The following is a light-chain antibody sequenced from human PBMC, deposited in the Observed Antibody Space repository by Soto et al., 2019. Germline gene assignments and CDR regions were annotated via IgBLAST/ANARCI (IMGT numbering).Light chain of an antibody. Sequence: QSALTQPASVSGSPGQSITISCTGTSSDVGGYNYVSWYQQHPGKAPKLMIYEVSNRPSGVYNRFSGSKSGNTAALSISGLQAEDEADYYCSSYTSSSTIVVFGGGTQLTVL. CDR3: SSYTSSSTIVV. V-gene: IGLV2-14*01. CDR2: EVS. CDR1: SSDVGGYNY. J-gene: IGLJ2*01.